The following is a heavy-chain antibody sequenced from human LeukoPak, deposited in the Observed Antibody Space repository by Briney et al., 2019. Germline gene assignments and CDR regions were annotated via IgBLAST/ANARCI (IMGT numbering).Heavy chain of an antibody. V-gene: IGHV3-23*01. CDR1: GYTFSINS. D-gene: IGHD3-10*01. CDR3: PKWSGFGDD. J-gene: IGHJ4*02. Sequence: RGSLRDSCAASGYTFSINSMCWVRQTPEKGGEWYIGIRGSGDSTFYADSVKGRFTISRDNSRNTLYLQMSSLRPEDTAVYYCPKWSGFGDDWGQGTLVTVS. CDR2: IRGSGDST.